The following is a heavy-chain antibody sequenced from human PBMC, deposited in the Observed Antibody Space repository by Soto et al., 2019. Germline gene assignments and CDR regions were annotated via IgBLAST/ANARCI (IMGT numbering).Heavy chain of an antibody. V-gene: IGHV4-31*03. CDR3: AVSRDGYSMDV. Sequence: SETLSLTCTFSGGSISSGGYYWSWIRQHPGKGLEWIGYIYYSGSTYYNPSLKSRVTISADTSKDQLSLKLSSVTAVDTAVYYCAVSRDGYSMDVWGQGTTVTVSS. D-gene: IGHD2-2*01. CDR2: IYYSGST. CDR1: GGSISSGGYY. J-gene: IGHJ6*02.